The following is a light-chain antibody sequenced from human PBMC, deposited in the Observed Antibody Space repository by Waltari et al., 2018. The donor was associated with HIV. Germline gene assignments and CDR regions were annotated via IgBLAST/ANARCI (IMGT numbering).Light chain of an antibody. CDR3: QVWDSTSDQVV. J-gene: IGLJ2*01. Sequence: SYVLPQPPSVSVAPGKTARITCGGDRLGSNSVHWYQQKPGHAPVLVIYYNRDRPSGIPERLSGFTSGNSATLTISRVEAGDEADYYCQVWDSTSDQVVFGGGTKLTVL. CDR2: YNR. CDR1: RLGSNS. V-gene: IGLV3-21*04.